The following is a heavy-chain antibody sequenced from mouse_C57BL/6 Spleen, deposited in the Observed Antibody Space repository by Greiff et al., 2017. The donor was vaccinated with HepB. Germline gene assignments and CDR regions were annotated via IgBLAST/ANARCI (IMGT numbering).Heavy chain of an antibody. CDR1: GYSITSGYY. Sequence: ESGPGLVKPSQSLSLTCSVTGYSITSGYYWYWIRQFPGNKLEWMGYISYDGSNNYNPSLKNRISITRDTSKNQFFLKLNSVTTEDTATYYCAREANWWGVFAYWGQGTLVTVSA. D-gene: IGHD4-1*01. J-gene: IGHJ3*01. V-gene: IGHV3-6*01. CDR2: ISYDGSN. CDR3: AREANWWGVFAY.